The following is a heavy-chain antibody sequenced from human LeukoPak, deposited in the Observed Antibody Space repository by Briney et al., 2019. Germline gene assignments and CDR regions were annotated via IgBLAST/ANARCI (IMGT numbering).Heavy chain of an antibody. CDR1: GFTFSSYE. V-gene: IGHV3-48*03. J-gene: IGHJ4*02. D-gene: IGHD3-10*01. CDR2: ISSSGSTI. Sequence: GGSLTLSRAASGFTFSSYEMNWVRQAPGKGLEWVSYISSSGSTIYYADSVKGPLTISRDNAKNSLYLQMNSLRGEDTAVYYCARDRGSGSYYVFDYWGQGTLVTVSS. CDR3: ARDRGSGSYYVFDY.